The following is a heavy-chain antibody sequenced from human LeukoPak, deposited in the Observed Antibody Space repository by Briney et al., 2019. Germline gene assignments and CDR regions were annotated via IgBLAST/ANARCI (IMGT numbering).Heavy chain of an antibody. CDR3: ARVGSGYVPYNWFDP. CDR1: GYTFTGYY. CDR2: INPNSGGT. D-gene: IGHD5-12*01. J-gene: IGHJ5*02. Sequence: ASVKVSCKASGYTFTGYYIHWVRQAPGQGLEWMGWINPNSGGTNYAQKFQGRVTMTRDTSISTAYMELSRLRSDDTAVYYCARVGSGYVPYNWFDPWGQGTLVTVSS. V-gene: IGHV1-2*02.